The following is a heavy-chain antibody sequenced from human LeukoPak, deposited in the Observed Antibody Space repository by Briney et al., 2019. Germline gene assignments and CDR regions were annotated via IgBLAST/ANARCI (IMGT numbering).Heavy chain of an antibody. CDR3: AKQYDFWSGYYEYVGYFDY. CDR2: VSGNGHHT. J-gene: IGHJ4*02. Sequence: GGSLRLSCAASGFTFTTYAMSWVRQASGKGLEWVSSVSGNGHHTYYADSVKGRFTISRDNSKNTLYLQMNSLRAEDTAVYYCAKQYDFWSGYYEYVGYFDYWGQGTLVTVSS. V-gene: IGHV3-23*01. D-gene: IGHD3-3*01. CDR1: GFTFTTYA.